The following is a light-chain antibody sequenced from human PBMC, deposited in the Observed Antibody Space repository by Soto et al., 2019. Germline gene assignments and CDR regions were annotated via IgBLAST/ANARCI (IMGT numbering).Light chain of an antibody. CDR1: ALPKQY. V-gene: IGLV3-25*03. CDR3: QSADSSGTYVV. CDR2: KDS. Sequence: SYELTQPPSVSVSPGQTARITCSGDALPKQYAYWYQQKPGQAPVLVIYKDSERTSGIPERFSGSSSGTTVTLTISGVQAGDEADYYCQSADSSGTYVVFGGGTKLTVL. J-gene: IGLJ2*01.